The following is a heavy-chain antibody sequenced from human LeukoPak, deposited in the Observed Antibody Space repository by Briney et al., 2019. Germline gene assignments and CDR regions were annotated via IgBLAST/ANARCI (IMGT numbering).Heavy chain of an antibody. CDR1: GGSFSGYY. CDR2: IYYTGNT. V-gene: IGHV4-31*11. Sequence: PSETLSLTCAVYGGSFSGYYWSWIRQHPGKGLEWIGYIYYTGNTYYNPSLKSRLTISLDTSKNQFSLRLSSVTAAGTAIYYCARVMTGTTHYNYWGQGTLVTVSS. D-gene: IGHD1-7*01. CDR3: ARVMTGTTHYNY. J-gene: IGHJ4*02.